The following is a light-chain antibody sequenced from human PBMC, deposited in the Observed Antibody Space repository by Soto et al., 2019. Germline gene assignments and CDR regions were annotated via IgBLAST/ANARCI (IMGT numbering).Light chain of an antibody. J-gene: IGLJ1*01. Sequence: QSVLTQPRSVSGSPGQSITISCTGSSSDVGSYNYVSWYQQHLGQAPKFMIYDVNKRPSGVSHRFSGSKSGNTASLTISGLQADDEADYYCLSYAGSYNLVFGSGTKVTVL. CDR3: LSYAGSYNLV. V-gene: IGLV2-11*01. CDR1: SSDVGSYNY. CDR2: DVN.